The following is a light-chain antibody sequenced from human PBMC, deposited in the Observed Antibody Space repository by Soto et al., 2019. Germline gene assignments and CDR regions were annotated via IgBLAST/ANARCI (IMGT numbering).Light chain of an antibody. CDR1: QSVSSS. J-gene: IGKJ2*01. V-gene: IGKV3-15*01. CDR2: GAS. CDR3: QQYNNWPPYT. Sequence: EIVMTQSPGTLSVSPGERATLSCRASQSVSSSLAWYQQRPGQAPRLLIYGASTRATGVPARFSGSGSGTEFTLPIPSLQSEDFAVYYCQQYNNWPPYTFGQGTKLQIK.